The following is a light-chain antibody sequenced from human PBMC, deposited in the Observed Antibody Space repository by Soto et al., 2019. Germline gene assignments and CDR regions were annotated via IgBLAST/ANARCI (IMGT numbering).Light chain of an antibody. CDR1: SSNIGAGYD. Sequence: QSVLTQPPSVSGAPGQRVTISCTGSSSNIGAGYDVHWYRQLPGKAPKLLMYGNNNRPSGVPDRFSGSKSGTSESLAITGLQAEDEADYYCGTWDSSLRAAVFGGGTKLTVL. CDR3: GTWDSSLRAAV. V-gene: IGLV1-40*01. J-gene: IGLJ3*02. CDR2: GNN.